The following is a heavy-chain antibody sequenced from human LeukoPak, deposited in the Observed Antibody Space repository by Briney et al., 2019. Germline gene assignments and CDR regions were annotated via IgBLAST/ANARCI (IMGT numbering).Heavy chain of an antibody. CDR1: GGSISGYY. Sequence: SSETLSLACSVSGGSISGYYWTWLRQPPGKGLEWIGQIHYSGRADYNPSLKSRITMSVDTSRNQISLKLSSVTAADTAIYYCVRFGVNYDMDVWGQGTTVTVFS. V-gene: IGHV4-59*01. CDR2: IHYSGRA. J-gene: IGHJ6*02. CDR3: VRFGVNYDMDV. D-gene: IGHD3-16*01.